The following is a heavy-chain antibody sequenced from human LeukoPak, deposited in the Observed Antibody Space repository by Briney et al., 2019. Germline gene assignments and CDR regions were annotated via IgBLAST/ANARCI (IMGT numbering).Heavy chain of an antibody. CDR3: ARGRGYSSGWFGSDEYYFDY. CDR1: GFTFSSYD. D-gene: IGHD6-19*01. CDR2: IGTAGDT. J-gene: IGHJ4*02. Sequence: GGSLRLSCAASGFTFSSYDMHWVRHATGKGLEWVSAIGTAGDTYYPGSVKGRFTISRENAKNSLYLQMNSLRAGDTAVYYCARGRGYSSGWFGSDEYYFDYWGQGTLVTVSS. V-gene: IGHV3-13*01.